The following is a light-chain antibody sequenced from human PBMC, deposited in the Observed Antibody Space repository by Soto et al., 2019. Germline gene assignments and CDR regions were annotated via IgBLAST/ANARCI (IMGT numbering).Light chain of an antibody. V-gene: IGKV3-20*01. CDR2: GAS. Sequence: EIVLTQSPGTLSLSPGERATLSCRASQSVSSSYLAWYQQKPGQAPRLLIYGASSRATGIPDRFSGSGSGTDFTLTISRLEPEDFAVYYCQQDGSSRTFGQGNKLEIK. CDR3: QQDGSSRT. CDR1: QSVSSSY. J-gene: IGKJ2*01.